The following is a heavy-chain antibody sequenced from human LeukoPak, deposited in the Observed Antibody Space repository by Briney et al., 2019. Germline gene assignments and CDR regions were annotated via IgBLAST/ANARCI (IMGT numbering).Heavy chain of an antibody. J-gene: IGHJ5*02. V-gene: IGHV4-34*01. Sequence: SETLSLTCAVYGGSFSGYYWSWIRQPPGKGLEWIGEINHSGSTNYNPSLKSRVTISVDTSINTAYLQWISLKASDTAMYYCARHPIAAGGAYNWFDPWGQGTLVTVSS. CDR1: GGSFSGYY. CDR3: ARHPIAAGGAYNWFDP. D-gene: IGHD6-13*01. CDR2: INHSGST.